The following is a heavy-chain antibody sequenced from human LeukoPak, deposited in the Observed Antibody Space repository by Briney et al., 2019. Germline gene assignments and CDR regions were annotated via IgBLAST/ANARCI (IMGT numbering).Heavy chain of an antibody. J-gene: IGHJ4*02. CDR2: IRSKANNYAT. Sequence: GALRLSCAASGFTFNGSAFHWVRQASGKGLEWVGRIRSKANNYATAYAESLKGRFIISRDDSKNTAYLQMNSLRAEDTAVYYCAKDVNDMDIWFGEAVDYWGQGTLVTVSS. D-gene: IGHD3-10*01. CDR1: GFTFNGSA. CDR3: AKDVNDMDIWFGEAVDY. V-gene: IGHV3-73*01.